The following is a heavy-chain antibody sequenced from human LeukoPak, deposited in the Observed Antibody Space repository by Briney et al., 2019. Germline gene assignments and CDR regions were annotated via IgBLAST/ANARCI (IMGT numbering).Heavy chain of an antibody. CDR3: ARVDVMAAADC. Sequence: ASVKVPCKASGFTFTEYYIHWVRPAPGQGLEGMGSINLNSRGTNYAQKFQGWVTMTRDTSIGTAYMELSRLRSDDTAVYYGARVDVMAAADCWGQGTLVTVSS. V-gene: IGHV1-2*04. J-gene: IGHJ4*02. CDR1: GFTFTEYY. CDR2: INLNSRGT. D-gene: IGHD6-13*01.